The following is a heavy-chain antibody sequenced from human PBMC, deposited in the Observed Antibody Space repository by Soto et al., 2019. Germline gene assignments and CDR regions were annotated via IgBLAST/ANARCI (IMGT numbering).Heavy chain of an antibody. CDR3: ARVNGRYSSSSQSYYYYYGMDV. D-gene: IGHD6-6*01. Sequence: PSETLCLTCAVYGGSFSGYYWSWIRQPPGKGLEWIGEINHSGSTNYNPSLKSRVTISVDTSKNQFSLKLSSVTAADTAVYYCARVNGRYSSSSQSYYYYYGMDVWGQGTTVTVSS. V-gene: IGHV4-34*01. J-gene: IGHJ6*02. CDR2: INHSGST. CDR1: GGSFSGYY.